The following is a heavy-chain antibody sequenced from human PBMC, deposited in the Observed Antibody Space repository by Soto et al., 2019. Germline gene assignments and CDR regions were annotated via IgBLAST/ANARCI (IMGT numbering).Heavy chain of an antibody. CDR2: ISWDGGST. CDR3: AKGARDYYYGMDV. CDR1: GFTFSSYA. V-gene: IGHV3-43D*04. J-gene: IGHJ6*02. Sequence: PGGSLRLSCAASGFTFSSYAMHWVRQAPGKGLEWVSLISWDGGSTYYADSVKGRFTISRDNSKNSLYLQMNSLRAEDTALYYCAKGARDYYYGMDVWGQGTTVTVSS.